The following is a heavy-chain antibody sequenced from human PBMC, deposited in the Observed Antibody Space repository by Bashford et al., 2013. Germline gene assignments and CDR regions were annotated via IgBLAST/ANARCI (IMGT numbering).Heavy chain of an antibody. Sequence: SETLSLTCTVSGASISSGSYYWSWIRQPPGKGLEWIVYIYYSGSTNYNPSLKSRVTISVDTSKNQFSLKLSSVTAADTAVYYCARVTAASPHYYYYYMDVWGKGTTVTVSS. V-gene: IGHV4-61*01. CDR1: GASISSGSYY. D-gene: IGHD6-6*01. J-gene: IGHJ6*03. CDR3: ARVTAASPHYYYYYMDV. CDR2: IYYSGST.